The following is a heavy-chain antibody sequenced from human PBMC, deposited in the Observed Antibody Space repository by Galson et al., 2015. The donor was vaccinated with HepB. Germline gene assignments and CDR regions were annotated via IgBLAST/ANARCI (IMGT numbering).Heavy chain of an antibody. D-gene: IGHD2-2*01. V-gene: IGHV2-5*01. CDR1: GFSLSTSGVG. J-gene: IGHJ3*02. CDR3: ARRPIVVVPAATIGAFDI. CDR2: IYWNDDK. Sequence: PALVKPTQTLTLTCTFSGFSLSTSGVGVGWIRQPPGKALEWLALIYWNDDKRYSPSLKSRLTITKDPSKNQVVLKMTNLDPVDPATYYCARRPIVVVPAATIGAFDIWGQGTMVTVSS.